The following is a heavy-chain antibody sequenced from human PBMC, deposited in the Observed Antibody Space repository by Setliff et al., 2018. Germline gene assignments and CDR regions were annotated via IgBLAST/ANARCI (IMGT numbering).Heavy chain of an antibody. CDR3: ARSWGYYNFWSGYPHMRAYYYYYMDV. J-gene: IGHJ6*03. CDR1: GYTFTGYY. V-gene: IGHV1-2*02. CDR2: INPNSGGT. Sequence: ASVKVSCKASGYTFTGYYIHWVRQAPGQGLEWMGWINPNSGGTNYAQKFQGRVTMTRNTSISTAYMELSSLRSEDTAVYYCARSWGYYNFWSGYPHMRAYYYYYMDVWGKGTTVTVSS. D-gene: IGHD3-3*01.